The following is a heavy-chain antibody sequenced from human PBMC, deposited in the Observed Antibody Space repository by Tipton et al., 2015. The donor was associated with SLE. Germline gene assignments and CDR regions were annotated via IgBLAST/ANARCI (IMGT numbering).Heavy chain of an antibody. CDR1: DGSLTNYY. D-gene: IGHD1-1*01. CDR2: IYAGGST. J-gene: IGHJ2*01. V-gene: IGHV4-4*07. Sequence: LSLTCTVSDGSLTNYYWSWIRQPAGKGLEWIGRIYAGGSTKYNASLMSRITMSLDTSKNQFSLKLTSVTAADTAVYFCAREPTQTGYWYFDLWGRGTLVTVSS. CDR3: AREPTQTGYWYFDL.